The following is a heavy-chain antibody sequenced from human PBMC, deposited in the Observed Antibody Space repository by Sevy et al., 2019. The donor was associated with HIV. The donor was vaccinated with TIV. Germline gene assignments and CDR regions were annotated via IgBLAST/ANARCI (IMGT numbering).Heavy chain of an antibody. V-gene: IGHV3-21*01. CDR1: GFTFSSYS. Sequence: GGSLRLSCAASGFTFSSYSMNWVRQAPGKGLEWVSSISSSSSYIYYADSVKGQLTISRDNAKNSLYLQMNSLRAEDTAVYYCARMCDSRAHDAFDIWGQGTMVTVSS. CDR3: ARMCDSRAHDAFDI. D-gene: IGHD3-22*01. J-gene: IGHJ3*02. CDR2: ISSSSSYI.